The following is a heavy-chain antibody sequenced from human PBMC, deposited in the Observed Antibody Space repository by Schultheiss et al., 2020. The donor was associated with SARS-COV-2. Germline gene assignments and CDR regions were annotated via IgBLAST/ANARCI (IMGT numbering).Heavy chain of an antibody. CDR1: GFTFSDYY. CDR3: AKEVSGDLYYFDY. CDR2: ISSSSSYT. D-gene: IGHD7-27*01. V-gene: IGHV3-11*06. Sequence: GGSLRLSCAASGFTFSDYYMSWIRQAPGKGLEWVSYISSSSSYTNYADSVKGRFTISRDNSKNTLYLQMNSLRAEDTAVYYCAKEVSGDLYYFDYWGQGTLVTVSS. J-gene: IGHJ4*02.